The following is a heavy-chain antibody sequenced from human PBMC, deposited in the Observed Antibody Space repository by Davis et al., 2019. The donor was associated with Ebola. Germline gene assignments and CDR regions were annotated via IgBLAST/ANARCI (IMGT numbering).Heavy chain of an antibody. V-gene: IGHV3-30*18. Sequence: PGGSLRLSCAASGFTFSSYSMHWVRQAPGKGLEWVAVISYDGSNKYYADSVKGRFTISRDNSKNTLYLQMNSLRAEDTAVYYCAKDLGYSSGWGYFDYWGQGTLVTVS. CDR1: GFTFSSYS. CDR3: AKDLGYSSGWGYFDY. J-gene: IGHJ4*02. CDR2: ISYDGSNK. D-gene: IGHD6-19*01.